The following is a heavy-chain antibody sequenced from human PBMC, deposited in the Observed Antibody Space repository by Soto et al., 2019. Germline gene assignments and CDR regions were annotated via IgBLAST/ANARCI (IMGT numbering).Heavy chain of an antibody. V-gene: IGHV1-18*01. J-gene: IGHJ4*02. D-gene: IGHD5-18*01. CDR1: GYTFTSYG. CDR2: ISACNGST. Sequence: ASVKVSCRASGYTFTSYGISWVRQAPGQGLEWMGIISACNGSTNYAQKLQGRVTMTTDTSTSTVCMELSSLRSEDTAVYYCARVMDTAIGFDYWGQGTLVTVSS. CDR3: ARVMDTAIGFDY.